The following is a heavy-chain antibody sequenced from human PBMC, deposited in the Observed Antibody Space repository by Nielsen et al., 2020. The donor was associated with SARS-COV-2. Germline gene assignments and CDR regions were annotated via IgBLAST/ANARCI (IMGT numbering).Heavy chain of an antibody. D-gene: IGHD1-26*01. CDR2: IRSDGGSP. CDR3: ARAHSGSYYGAFDI. CDR1: GFTFDDYA. V-gene: IGHV3-74*01. J-gene: IGHJ3*02. Sequence: GESLKISCAASGFTFDDYAMHWVRQAPGKGLVWVANIRSDGGSPTYADFVKGRFTISRDNAKNTLYLQMNSLTAEDTAVYYCARAHSGSYYGAFDIWGQGTMVTVSS.